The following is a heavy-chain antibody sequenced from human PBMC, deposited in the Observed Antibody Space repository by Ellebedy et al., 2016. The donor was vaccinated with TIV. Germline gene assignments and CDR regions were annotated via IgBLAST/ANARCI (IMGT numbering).Heavy chain of an antibody. J-gene: IGHJ4*02. CDR3: ARDLDDSSGYYYPMIDY. CDR1: GFTFSSYA. V-gene: IGHV3-21*01. D-gene: IGHD3-22*01. Sequence: GESLKISCAASGFTFSSYAMSWVRQAPGKGLEWVSSISSSSSYIYYADSVKGRFTISRDNAKNSLYLQMTSLRAEDTAVYYCARDLDDSSGYYYPMIDYWGQGTRVTVSS. CDR2: ISSSSSYI.